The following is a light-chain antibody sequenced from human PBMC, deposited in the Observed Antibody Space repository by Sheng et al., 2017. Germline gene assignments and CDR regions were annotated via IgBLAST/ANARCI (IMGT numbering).Light chain of an antibody. Sequence: QSVLTQPPSVSGAPGQRVTISCTGSSSNIGALYDVNWYQHLPGTAPKLLIYGTTKRPSGVPDRFSGSRSGTSASLATSGLQPEDEADYYCCSYGSGRTFYVLGTGTKVTVL. CDR2: GTT. CDR3: CSYGSGRTFYV. V-gene: IGLV1-40*01. J-gene: IGLJ1*01. CDR1: SSNIGALYD.